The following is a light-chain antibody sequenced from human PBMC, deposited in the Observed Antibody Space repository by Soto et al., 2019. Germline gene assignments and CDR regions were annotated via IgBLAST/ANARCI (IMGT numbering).Light chain of an antibody. V-gene: IGKV3-20*01. CDR3: QQYGDSPYT. CDR1: QSVSRNY. J-gene: IGKJ2*01. Sequence: EIVLTQSPGTLSLFPGERATLSCRASQSVSRNYLAWYQQKPGQAPRLRIHAASTRATDIPDRFRGSGSGTDFTLTITRLEAQDCAVYHCQQYGDSPYTFGQGTKLEI. CDR2: AAS.